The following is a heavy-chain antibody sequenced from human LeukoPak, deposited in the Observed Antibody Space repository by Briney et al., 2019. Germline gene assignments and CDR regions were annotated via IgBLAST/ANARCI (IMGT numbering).Heavy chain of an antibody. J-gene: IGHJ5*02. Sequence: PGGSLRLSCAASGFTFSNYAMSWVRQAPGKGLEWVSAISGNGGSTYYADSVKGRFTISRDNSKNTLYLQMNSLRAEDTAVYYCAKLWFGELLEYNWFDPWGQGTLVTVSS. V-gene: IGHV3-23*01. CDR3: AKLWFGELLEYNWFDP. D-gene: IGHD3-10*01. CDR1: GFTFSNYA. CDR2: ISGNGGST.